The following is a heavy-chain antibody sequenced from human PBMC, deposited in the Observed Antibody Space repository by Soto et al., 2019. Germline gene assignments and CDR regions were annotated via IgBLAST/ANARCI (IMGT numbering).Heavy chain of an antibody. J-gene: IGHJ6*02. CDR1: GGSISSYY. CDR3: ARDRAVIVATMSVYYYGMDV. D-gene: IGHD5-12*01. Sequence: SETLSLTCTVSGGSISSYYWSWIRQPPGKGLEWIGYIYYSGSTNYDPSLKSRVTISVDTSKNQFSLKLSSVTAADTAVYYCARDRAVIVATMSVYYYGMDVWGQGTTVTVSS. CDR2: IYYSGST. V-gene: IGHV4-59*01.